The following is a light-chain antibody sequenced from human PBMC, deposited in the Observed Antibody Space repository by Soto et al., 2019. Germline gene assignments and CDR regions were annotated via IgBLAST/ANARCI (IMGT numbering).Light chain of an antibody. Sequence: QSALTQPASVSGSPGQSIAISCTGTSSDIGSYNYVSWYQQHPGKAPKLMIHEVSNRPSGVSDRFSGSKSGNTASLTISGLQADDEAYYYRSSHTTYSTRVFGTGTKVTVL. CDR3: SSHTTYSTRV. V-gene: IGLV2-14*01. CDR1: SSDIGSYNY. CDR2: EVS. J-gene: IGLJ1*01.